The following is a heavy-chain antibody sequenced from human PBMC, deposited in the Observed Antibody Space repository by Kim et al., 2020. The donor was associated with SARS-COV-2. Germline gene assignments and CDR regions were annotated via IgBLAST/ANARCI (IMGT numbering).Heavy chain of an antibody. J-gene: IGHJ6*02. V-gene: IGHV4-34*01. CDR1: GGSFSGYY. D-gene: IGHD3-9*01. Sequence: SETLSLTCAVYGGSFSGYYWTWIRQPPGKGLEWIGEINHSGSTNYNPSLKSRVTISVDTSKNQFSLKLSSVTAADTAVYYCARASTLRYFDWSFYYYGMDVWGQGTTVTVSS. CDR3: ARASTLRYFDWSFYYYGMDV. CDR2: INHSGST.